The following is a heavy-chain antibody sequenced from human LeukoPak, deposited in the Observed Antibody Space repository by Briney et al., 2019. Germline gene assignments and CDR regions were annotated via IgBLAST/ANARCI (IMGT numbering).Heavy chain of an antibody. CDR2: IYSGGST. D-gene: IGHD1-26*01. CDR1: GFILSYSY. Sequence: PGGSLRLSCAASGFILSYSYMSWVRQAPGKGLEWVSLIYSGGSTFYADSVKGRFTISRDNPKDTLYLQMSSLTVEDTAVYYCARDSVGQDKIDDWGQGTLVTVSS. V-gene: IGHV3-66*02. J-gene: IGHJ4*02. CDR3: ARDSVGQDKIDD.